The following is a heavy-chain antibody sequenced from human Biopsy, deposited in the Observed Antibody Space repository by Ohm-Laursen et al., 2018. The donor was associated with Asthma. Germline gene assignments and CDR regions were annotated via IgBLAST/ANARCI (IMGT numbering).Heavy chain of an antibody. D-gene: IGHD3-22*01. CDR2: IYYSGST. Sequence: TLSLTCPVSGASISSGIYYWSWIRQHPGKGLEWIGYIYYSGSTYYNPSLKSRVTISVDTSKNQFHLKLTSVTAADTAVYYCARAQDYYDSRGYYRSFDYWGQGTLVTVSS. J-gene: IGHJ4*02. CDR3: ARAQDYYDSRGYYRSFDY. CDR1: GASISSGIYY. V-gene: IGHV4-31*03.